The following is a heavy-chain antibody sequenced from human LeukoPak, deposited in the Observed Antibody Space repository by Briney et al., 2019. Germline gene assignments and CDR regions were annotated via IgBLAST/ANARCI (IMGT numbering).Heavy chain of an antibody. CDR2: IFYGGGS. CDR3: ARHDYSNYPPNNWFDP. J-gene: IGHJ5*02. Sequence: SETLSLTCTVSGASISSYYWSWIRQPPGKGLEWIGYIFYGGGSNYNPSLKSRVTISVDASKDQFSLTLSSVTAADTAIYYCARHDYSNYPPNNWFDPWGQGTLVTVSS. CDR1: GASISSYY. V-gene: IGHV4-59*08. D-gene: IGHD4-11*01.